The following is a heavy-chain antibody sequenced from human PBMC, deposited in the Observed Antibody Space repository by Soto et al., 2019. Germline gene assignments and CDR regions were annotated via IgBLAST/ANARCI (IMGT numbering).Heavy chain of an antibody. CDR2: MIAIRGIA. CDR1: GGTFSSYT. CDR3: ARSPGYNSNAYYFDY. V-gene: IGHV1-69*02. D-gene: IGHD1-1*01. J-gene: IGHJ4*02. Sequence: QVQLVQSGAEVKKPGSSVKVSCKASGGTFSSYTISWVRQAPGQGLEWMGRMIAIRGIAYYAQKFQGRVTITADKSKSTAYRELSSLRSEDTAVYYCARSPGYNSNAYYFDYWGQGTLVTVSS.